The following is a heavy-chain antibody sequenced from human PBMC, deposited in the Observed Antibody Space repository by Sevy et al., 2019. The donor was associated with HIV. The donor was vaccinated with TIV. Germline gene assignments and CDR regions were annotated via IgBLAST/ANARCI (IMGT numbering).Heavy chain of an antibody. CDR3: ARGATFYSDSSGRVLSVLGAFDI. Sequence: GGSLRLSCAASGFTFSDYYMSWIRQAPGKGLEWVSYISSGSSYTNYADSVKGRFTISRDNARNSLYLQMNSLRAEDTAVYYCARGATFYSDSSGRVLSVLGAFDIWGRGTMVTVSS. CDR2: ISSGSSYT. D-gene: IGHD3-22*01. CDR1: GFTFSDYY. J-gene: IGHJ3*02. V-gene: IGHV3-11*06.